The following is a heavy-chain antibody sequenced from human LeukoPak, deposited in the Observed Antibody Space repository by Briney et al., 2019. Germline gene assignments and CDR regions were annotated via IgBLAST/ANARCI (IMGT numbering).Heavy chain of an antibody. Sequence: GGSLRLSCAASGFTFSSYEMNWVRQAPGKGLEWVSYISSTGTTMYYAGSVRGRFTISRDNAKNSLYLQMNSLRAEDTAVYYCARDGSYGFAAYVYWGQGTLVTVSS. J-gene: IGHJ4*02. CDR2: ISSTGTTM. CDR3: ARDGSYGFAAYVY. CDR1: GFTFSSYE. D-gene: IGHD5-18*01. V-gene: IGHV3-48*03.